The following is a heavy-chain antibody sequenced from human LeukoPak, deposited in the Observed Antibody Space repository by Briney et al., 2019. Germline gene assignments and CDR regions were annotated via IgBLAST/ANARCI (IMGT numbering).Heavy chain of an antibody. J-gene: IGHJ5*02. V-gene: IGHV4-34*01. Sequence: KPSETLSLTCAVYGVSFSGYYWSWIRQPPGKGLEWIGGINHSGSTNYNPSLKSRVTISVDTSKNQFSLKLSSVTAADTAVYYCARSKRKYCSSTSCPFDPWGQGTLVTVSS. CDR3: ARSKRKYCSSTSCPFDP. CDR1: GVSFSGYY. CDR2: INHSGST. D-gene: IGHD2-2*01.